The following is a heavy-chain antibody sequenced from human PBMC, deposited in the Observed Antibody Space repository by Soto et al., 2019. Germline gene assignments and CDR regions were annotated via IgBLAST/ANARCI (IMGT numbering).Heavy chain of an antibody. CDR1: GGSIISYY. J-gene: IGHJ3*02. D-gene: IGHD2-15*01. CDR3: ARETLYFSGGSCYPDAFDI. CDR2: IYYSGST. Sequence: SETLSLTCTVSGGSIISYYWSWIRQPPGKGLEWIGYIYYSGSTSYNPSLKSRVTISVDTSKNQFSLKLSSVTAADTAVYYCARETLYFSGGSCYPDAFDIWAQGTMVTVSS. V-gene: IGHV4-59*01.